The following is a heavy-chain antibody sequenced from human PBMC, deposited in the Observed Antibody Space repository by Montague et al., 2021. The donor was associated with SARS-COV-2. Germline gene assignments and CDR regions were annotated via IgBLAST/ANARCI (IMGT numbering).Heavy chain of an antibody. J-gene: IGHJ6*01. V-gene: IGHV4-34*01. D-gene: IGHD3-22*01. CDR2: NNHRGTS. CDR1: GGSFSDYF. Sequence: SETLSLTCAVYGGSFSDYFWTWIRQPPGKGLEWIGENNHRGTSNYNPSLKSRVSISVDTSKNQFSLYLSSVTAADTAVYYCARGRQHFNMIVVVMTGGEYHCYEWGERTGVRLLSLHQGPIGLPPGTLLQEHLWG. CDR3: ARGRQHFNMIVVVMTGGEYHCYEWGERTGVRLLSLHQGPIGLPPGTLLQEHL.